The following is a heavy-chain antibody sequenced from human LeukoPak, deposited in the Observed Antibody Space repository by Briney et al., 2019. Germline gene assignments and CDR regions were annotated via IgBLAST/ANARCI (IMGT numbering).Heavy chain of an antibody. V-gene: IGHV4-59*08. CDR1: GGSISSYY. Sequence: SETLSLTCTVSGGSISSYYWSWIRQPPGKGLEWIGYIYYSGSTNYNPSLKSRVTISVDTSKNQFPLKLSSVTAADTAVYYCARHPSRDTYGMDVWGQGTTVTVSS. CDR2: IYYSGST. D-gene: IGHD5-18*01. J-gene: IGHJ6*02. CDR3: ARHPSRDTYGMDV.